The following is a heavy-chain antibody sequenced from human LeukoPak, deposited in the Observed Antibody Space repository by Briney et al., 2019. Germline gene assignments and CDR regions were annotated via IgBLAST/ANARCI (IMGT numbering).Heavy chain of an antibody. CDR2: IKSKTDGGTT. V-gene: IGHV3-15*01. J-gene: IGHJ4*02. CDR1: GFTFSNAW. Sequence: GGSLRLSCAASGFTFSNAWMSWVRQAPGKGLEWVGRIKSKTDGGTTDYAAPVKGRFTISRDDSKNTLYLQMNSLKTEDTAVYYCTARSPYYYDSSGYYPVGYWGQGTLVTVSS. CDR3: TARSPYYYDSSGYYPVGY. D-gene: IGHD3-22*01.